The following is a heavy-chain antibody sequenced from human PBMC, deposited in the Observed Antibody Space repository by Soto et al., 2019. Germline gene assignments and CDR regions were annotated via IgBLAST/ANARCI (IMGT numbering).Heavy chain of an antibody. Sequence: QVQLVQSGAEVRKPGASVKVSCQASGSTFTNHDIHWVRQGTGQRLEWLGWMNPDSGNTGFAPKFQGRVFLTRDTSRDTAYMDLRMLTSEDTAVYYCARASYSSGWYGDYWGQGTLVTVSS. CDR3: ARASYSSGWYGDY. CDR1: GSTFTNHD. V-gene: IGHV1-8*01. D-gene: IGHD6-19*01. CDR2: MNPDSGNT. J-gene: IGHJ4*02.